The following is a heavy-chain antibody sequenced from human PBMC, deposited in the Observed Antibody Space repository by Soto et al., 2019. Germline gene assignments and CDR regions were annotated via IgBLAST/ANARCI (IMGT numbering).Heavy chain of an antibody. J-gene: IGHJ4*02. D-gene: IGHD1-26*01. Sequence: GDSLKISCKGSGYSFTTYWIVWVRQTPGKGLEWMGIIYPGDSDTRYSPSFQGQVTISADKSITTAYLQWIGLKASDTAMYYCARSSGGYLQPIDFWGQGTLVTASS. V-gene: IGHV5-51*01. CDR3: ARSSGGYLQPIDF. CDR1: GYSFTTYW. CDR2: IYPGDSDT.